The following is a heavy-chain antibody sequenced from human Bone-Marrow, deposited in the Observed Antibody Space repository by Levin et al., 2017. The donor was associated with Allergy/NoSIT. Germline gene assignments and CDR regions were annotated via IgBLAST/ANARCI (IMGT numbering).Heavy chain of an antibody. V-gene: IGHV1-2*06. CDR2: INPNSGDT. J-gene: IGHJ4*02. CDR3: ASPHDYGDLNFDY. D-gene: IGHD4-17*01. Sequence: GESLKISCKASGYNFTGYYMHWVRQAPGQGLEWLGRINPNSGDTNYSQRFQGRVTMTRDTSINTVYMELRRLRSDDTAVYYCASPHDYGDLNFDYWGQGTLVTVSS. CDR1: GYNFTGYY.